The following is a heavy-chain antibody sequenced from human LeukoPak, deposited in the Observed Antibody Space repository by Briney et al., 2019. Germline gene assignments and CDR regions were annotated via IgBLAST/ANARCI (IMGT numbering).Heavy chain of an antibody. V-gene: IGHV5-51*01. CDR2: IYPGDSDT. CDR1: GYSFTSYW. D-gene: IGHD1-26*01. Sequence: GESLKISCKGSGYSFTSYWIGWVRQMPGEGLEWMGIIYPGDSDTRYSPSFQGQVTISADKSISTAYLQWSSLKASDTAMYYCARHQSKWDSYYYYYYMDVWGKGTTVTVSS. J-gene: IGHJ6*03. CDR3: ARHQSKWDSYYYYYYMDV.